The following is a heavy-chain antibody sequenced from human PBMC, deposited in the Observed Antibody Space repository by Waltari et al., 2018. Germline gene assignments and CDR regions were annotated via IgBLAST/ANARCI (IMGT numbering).Heavy chain of an antibody. Sequence: EVQLDESGGGLVQPGGSLRLSCKASGFFFRDSAMNWVRQSPGKVLEWAATSRSDRETISYAGSVRDRFTVSRANARNTLFLQSDGLTADDTGIYYCAKAPGWDDGIFDHWGQGVPVTVSS. J-gene: IGHJ4*02. CDR1: GFFFRDSA. CDR2: SRSDRETI. CDR3: AKAPGWDDGIFDH. D-gene: IGHD1-1*01. V-gene: IGHV3-23*04.